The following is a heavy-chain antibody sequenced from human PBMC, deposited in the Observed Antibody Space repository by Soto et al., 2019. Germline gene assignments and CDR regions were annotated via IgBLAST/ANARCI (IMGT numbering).Heavy chain of an antibody. Sequence: QVQLVQSGAEVTKPGSSVRVSCKASGGTFSNHAINWVRQAPGQGLEWIGGFIPILGSAKYAQKFQGRVTITADESASTAYMEVSSLRFEDMAVCYCARDYTSLRGLLRDVWGQGTTVTVSS. CDR2: FIPILGSA. CDR3: ARDYTSLRGLLRDV. V-gene: IGHV1-69*01. CDR1: GGTFSNHA. D-gene: IGHD3-10*01. J-gene: IGHJ6*02.